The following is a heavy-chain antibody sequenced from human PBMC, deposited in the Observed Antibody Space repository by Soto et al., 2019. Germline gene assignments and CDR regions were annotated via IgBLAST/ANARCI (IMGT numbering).Heavy chain of an antibody. V-gene: IGHV3-7*01. Sequence: GGSLRLSCAASGFTFNIYWMNWVRQAPGKGLEWVACIKQDGTEKYNVDSVKGRFTISRDNAKNSVHLHMNSLRAEDTAVYYCARGDLGAFDMWGQGTMVTVSS. D-gene: IGHD7-27*01. CDR1: GFTFNIYW. J-gene: IGHJ3*02. CDR2: IKQDGTEK. CDR3: ARGDLGAFDM.